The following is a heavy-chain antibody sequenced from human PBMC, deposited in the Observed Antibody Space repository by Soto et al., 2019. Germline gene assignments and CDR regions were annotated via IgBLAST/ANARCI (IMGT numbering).Heavy chain of an antibody. CDR1: GFTFSSHG. V-gene: IGHV3-30*18. J-gene: IGHJ3*01. Sequence: GGSLRLSCAASGFTFSSHGMQWVRQAPGKGLEWVAAVSFDGSKKYYADSVKGRFSSSRDNAKDTLYLQMSSPREEDTGVYYWAKDLQRFGDYVDSFDVWGPGTMVTVSS. D-gene: IGHD4-17*01. CDR3: AKDLQRFGDYVDSFDV. CDR2: VSFDGSKK.